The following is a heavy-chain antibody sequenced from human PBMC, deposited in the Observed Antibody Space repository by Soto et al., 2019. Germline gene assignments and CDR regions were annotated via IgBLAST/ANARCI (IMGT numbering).Heavy chain of an antibody. CDR1: GSTFSSYW. CDR3: ARELLWPHYGMDV. V-gene: IGHV3-74*01. D-gene: IGHD3-10*01. CDR2: IISDGSST. J-gene: IGHJ6*02. Sequence: EVQLVESGGGLVQPGGSLRLSCAASGSTFSSYWMHWVRQAPGKGLVWVSRIISDGSSTSYADSVKGRFTISRDNAKNTLYLQKNSLSAEDTAVYYCARELLWPHYGMDVWGQGTTVTVSS.